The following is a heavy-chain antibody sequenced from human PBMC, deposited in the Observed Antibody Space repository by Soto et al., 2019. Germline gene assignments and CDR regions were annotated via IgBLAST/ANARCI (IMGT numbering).Heavy chain of an antibody. D-gene: IGHD3-10*01. CDR1: GYTFTSYA. CDR3: ARVSALYGSAEGYYGMDV. V-gene: IGHV1-3*01. Sequence: VASVKVSCKASGYTFTSYAMHWVRQAPGQRLEWMGWINAGNGNTKYSQKFQGRVTITRDTSASTAYMELSSLRSEDTAVYYCARVSALYGSAEGYYGMDVWGQGTTVTVSS. CDR2: INAGNGNT. J-gene: IGHJ6*02.